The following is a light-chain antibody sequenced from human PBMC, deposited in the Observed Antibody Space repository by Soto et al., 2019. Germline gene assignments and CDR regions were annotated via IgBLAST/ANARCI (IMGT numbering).Light chain of an antibody. Sequence: QSALTQPASVSGSPGQSITISCSGSSSDIGAYNYVSWYQHHPGKAPKLIIYEVSNRPSGVSNRFSGSSSDNTASLTISGLLPDDEADYYCSSYTTSSTPSYVFGTGTKLTVL. CDR3: SSYTTSSTPSYV. V-gene: IGLV2-14*01. J-gene: IGLJ1*01. CDR2: EVS. CDR1: SSDIGAYNY.